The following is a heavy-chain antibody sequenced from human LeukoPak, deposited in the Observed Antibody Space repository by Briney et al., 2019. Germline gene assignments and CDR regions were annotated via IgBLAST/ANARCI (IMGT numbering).Heavy chain of an antibody. J-gene: IGHJ4*02. Sequence: GGSLRLSCAASGFTFSSYAMSWVRQAPGKGLEWVSAISGSGGSTNYADSVKGRFTISRDNSKNTLYLQMNSLRAEDTAVYYCAKYSSGWFSGYFDYWGQGTLVTVSS. CDR3: AKYSSGWFSGYFDY. V-gene: IGHV3-23*01. CDR1: GFTFSSYA. D-gene: IGHD6-19*01. CDR2: ISGSGGST.